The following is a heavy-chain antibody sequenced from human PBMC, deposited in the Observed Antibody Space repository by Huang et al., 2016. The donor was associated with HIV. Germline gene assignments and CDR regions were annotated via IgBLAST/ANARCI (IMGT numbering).Heavy chain of an antibody. CDR1: GYTLTELS. V-gene: IGHV1-24*01. CDR2: FAPEHGET. D-gene: IGHD2-21*01. J-gene: IGHJ3*02. Sequence: QVQLVQSGAEVKKPGASVKVSCKVSGYTLTELSIIWVRQAPGKGLEWMGGFAPEHGETIYAQNFQGRVTMTEDTSTDTAYMELHSLRPEDTAVYYCAAGYDTYYDIWGQGTMVIASS. CDR3: AAGYDTYYDI.